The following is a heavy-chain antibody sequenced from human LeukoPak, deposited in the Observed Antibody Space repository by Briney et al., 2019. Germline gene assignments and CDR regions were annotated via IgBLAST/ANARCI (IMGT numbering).Heavy chain of an antibody. J-gene: IGHJ4*02. V-gene: IGHV3-30*04. CDR2: ISYDGSTK. Sequence: GSLRLSCAASGFTFSSYAMHWVRQAPGKGLEWVAFISYDGSTKWYADSVKGRFTISRDNSKNTLYLQMNSLRAEDTAVYYCAREFGSGSSFDYWGLGTLVTVSS. CDR3: AREFGSGSSFDY. D-gene: IGHD3-10*01. CDR1: GFTFSSYA.